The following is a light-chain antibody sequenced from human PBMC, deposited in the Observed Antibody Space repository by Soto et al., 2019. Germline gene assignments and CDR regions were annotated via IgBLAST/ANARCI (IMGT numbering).Light chain of an antibody. Sequence: QSALTQPASASGSPGQSVTISCTGTSSDVGGYNYVSWYQQYPGKAPKLMIYEVSKGPSGVPDRFSGSKSGNTASLTVSGLQAEDEADYYCSSYASSNTLIFGGGTKLTVL. CDR1: SSDVGGYNY. V-gene: IGLV2-8*01. J-gene: IGLJ2*01. CDR3: SSYASSNTLI. CDR2: EVS.